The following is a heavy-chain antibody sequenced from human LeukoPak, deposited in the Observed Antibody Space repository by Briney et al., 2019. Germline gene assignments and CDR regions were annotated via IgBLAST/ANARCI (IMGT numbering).Heavy chain of an antibody. CDR3: ARARYNWNYFDY. D-gene: IGHD1-20*01. CDR2: ISYDGSNK. J-gene: IGHJ4*02. Sequence: GRSLRLSCAASGFTFSSYGMHWVRQAPGKGLEWVAVISYDGSNKYYADSVKGRFTISRDNSKNTLYLQMNSLRAEDTAVYYCARARYNWNYFDYWGQGTLVTVSS. V-gene: IGHV3-30*03. CDR1: GFTFSSYG.